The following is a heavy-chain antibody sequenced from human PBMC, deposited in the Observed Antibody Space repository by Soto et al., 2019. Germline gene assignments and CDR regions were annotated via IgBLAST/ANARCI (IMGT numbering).Heavy chain of an antibody. CDR2: TYYRSKWYN. CDR3: ASGRYYDSSGNYADGFDI. D-gene: IGHD3-22*01. CDR1: GDSVSSNSVA. V-gene: IGHV6-1*01. Sequence: QVQLQQSGPGLVKPSQTLSLTCAISGDSVSSNSVAWNWIRQSPSRGLEWLGRTYYRSKWYNDYEXXXKSRISINPDXXKXEXXLQVNSVSPEDTAVYYCASGRYYDSSGNYADGFDIWGQGTMVTVSS. J-gene: IGHJ3*02.